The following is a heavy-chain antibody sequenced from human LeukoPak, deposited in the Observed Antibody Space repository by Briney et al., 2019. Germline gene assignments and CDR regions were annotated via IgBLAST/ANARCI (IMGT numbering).Heavy chain of an antibody. V-gene: IGHV3-30*18. CDR3: AKDMGYYYGSGSYPPENDY. D-gene: IGHD3-10*01. CDR2: VSFEGSNK. Sequence: GGSLRLSCAASGFSFSRYGMHWVRQAPGKGLEWVAVVSFEGSNKYYADSVKGRFTISRDNSKNTLSLQMNSLRAEDTAVYYCAKDMGYYYGSGSYPPENDYWGQGTLVTVSS. CDR1: GFSFSRYG. J-gene: IGHJ4*02.